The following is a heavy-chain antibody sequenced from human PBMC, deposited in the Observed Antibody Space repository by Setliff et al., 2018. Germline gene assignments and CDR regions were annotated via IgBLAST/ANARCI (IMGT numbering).Heavy chain of an antibody. CDR2: INTNTGNP. D-gene: IGHD4-4*01. CDR1: GYTFTSYA. J-gene: IGHJ3*02. V-gene: IGHV7-4-1*02. Sequence: ASVKVSCKASGYTFTSYAMNWVRQAPGQGLEWMGWINTNTGNPTYAQGFTGRFVFSLDTSVSTAYLQISSLKAEDTAVYYCARGPNSNYEGAFDIWGQGTMVTVSS. CDR3: ARGPNSNYEGAFDI.